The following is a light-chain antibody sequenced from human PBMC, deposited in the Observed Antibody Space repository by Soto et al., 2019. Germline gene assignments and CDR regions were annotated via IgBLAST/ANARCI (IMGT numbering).Light chain of an antibody. V-gene: IGKV4-1*01. CDR1: RSILYSSDNKNY. CDR2: WAS. J-gene: IGKJ2*01. CDR3: QQYYGIPYT. Sequence: DIVMTQSPDSLAVSLGERATINCKSSRSILYSSDNKNYLAWYQQRPGHPPKLLISWASTRESGVPDRFSGSGSGTDFTLTITSLQAEDVAVYYCQQYYGIPYTFGQGTKLEIK.